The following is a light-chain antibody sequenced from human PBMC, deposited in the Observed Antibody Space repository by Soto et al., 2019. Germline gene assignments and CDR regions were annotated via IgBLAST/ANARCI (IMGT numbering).Light chain of an antibody. V-gene: IGKV3-15*01. Sequence: EIVMTQSPVTLSVSPGERAALSCRASQSVSSNFAWYQQRPGQAPRLLIYGASTRATGIPARFSGSGSATEFTLTISSLHSADFTVYYCQQYNNWPSTFGQGTKLEIK. J-gene: IGKJ2*01. CDR3: QQYNNWPST. CDR1: QSVSSN. CDR2: GAS.